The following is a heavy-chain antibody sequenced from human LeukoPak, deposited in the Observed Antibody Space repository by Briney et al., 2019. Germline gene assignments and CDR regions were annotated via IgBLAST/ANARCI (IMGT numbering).Heavy chain of an antibody. J-gene: IGHJ4*02. Sequence: GESLKISCKTSGFTFSTHWIAWVRQMPGEGLELMGIIYPGDSDTNYSPSFQGQVTISADKSTNTAYLQWSSLKASDTAMYYCARYYFWTGSYFFDYWGQGTLVTVPS. CDR2: IYPGDSDT. D-gene: IGHD3/OR15-3a*01. CDR1: GFTFSTHW. V-gene: IGHV5-51*01. CDR3: ARYYFWTGSYFFDY.